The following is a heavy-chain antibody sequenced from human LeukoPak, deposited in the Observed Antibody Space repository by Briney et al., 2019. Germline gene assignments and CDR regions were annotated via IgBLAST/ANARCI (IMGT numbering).Heavy chain of an antibody. CDR3: ARSLVVGATYPYH. CDR1: GFTLSNYS. J-gene: IGHJ5*02. CDR2: ISGSGFTI. Sequence: PGGSLRLSCAVSGFTLSNYSMNWVRQAPGKGLEWISYISGSGFTIHYADSVKGRFTISRDNAKNSLYLQLNSLRAEDTAVYYCARSLVVGATYPYHWGQGTLVTVSS. D-gene: IGHD1-26*01. V-gene: IGHV3-48*01.